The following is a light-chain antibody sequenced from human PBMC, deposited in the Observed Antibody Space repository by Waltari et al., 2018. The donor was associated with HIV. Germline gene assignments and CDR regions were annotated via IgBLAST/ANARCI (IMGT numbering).Light chain of an antibody. CDR1: AGTVTSGHY. V-gene: IGLV7-46*01. CDR2: DTN. Sequence: QAEVTQEPSLTVSPGGTVTLTCASSAGTVTSGHYPSWIQQKPGQAPRTLISDTNNRHPSTPARFSGSLLGGKAALTLSGAQRDDEADYYCLLSYDRLRVFGGGTKLTVL. CDR3: LLSYDRLRV. J-gene: IGLJ2*01.